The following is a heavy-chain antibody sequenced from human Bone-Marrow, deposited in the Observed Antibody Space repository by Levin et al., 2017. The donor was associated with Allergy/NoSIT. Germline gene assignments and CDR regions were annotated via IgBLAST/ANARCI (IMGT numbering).Heavy chain of an antibody. CDR3: ARDGRQLATPYNGVDV. CDR1: GFTLSDYY. Sequence: PGGSLRLSCAASGFTLSDYYMSWIRQAPGKGLEWVAYISSTGRTRYYGDSVKGRFTISRDSAENSLYLQMNNLRGEDTAIYYCARDGRQLATPYNGVDVWAKGPRSPSP. D-gene: IGHD6-6*01. V-gene: IGHV3-11*01. J-gene: IGHJ6*02. CDR2: ISSTGRTR.